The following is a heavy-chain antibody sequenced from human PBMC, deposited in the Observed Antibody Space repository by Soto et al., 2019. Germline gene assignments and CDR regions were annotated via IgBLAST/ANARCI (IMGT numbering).Heavy chain of an antibody. CDR1: GGSISIYY. Sequence: PSETLSLTCTVSGGSISIYYWSWIRQPPGKGLEWIGYIYYSGSTNYNPSLKSRVTISVDTSKNQFSLKLSSVTAADTAVYYCARGGGYDHMPIDYWGQGTLVTVSS. V-gene: IGHV4-59*01. J-gene: IGHJ4*02. CDR2: IYYSGST. CDR3: ARGGGYDHMPIDY. D-gene: IGHD5-12*01.